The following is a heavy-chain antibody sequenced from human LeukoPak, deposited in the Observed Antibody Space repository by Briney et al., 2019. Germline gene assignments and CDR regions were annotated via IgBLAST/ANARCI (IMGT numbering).Heavy chain of an antibody. CDR1: GGSISSSSYY. CDR3: ARVGGIQLWLHAFDI. V-gene: IGHV4-39*07. D-gene: IGHD5-18*01. J-gene: IGHJ3*02. Sequence: PSETLSLTCTVSGGSISSSSYYWGWIRQPPGKGLEWIGSIYYSGSTYYNPSPKSRVTISVDTSKNQFSLKLSSVTAADTAVYYCARVGGIQLWLHAFDIWGQGTMVTVSS. CDR2: IYYSGST.